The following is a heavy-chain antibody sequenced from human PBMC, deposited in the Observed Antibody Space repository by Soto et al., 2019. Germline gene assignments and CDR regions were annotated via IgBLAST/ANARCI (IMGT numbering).Heavy chain of an antibody. CDR1: GDSISSYY. Sequence: SETLSLTCTVSGDSISSYYWSWIRQPPGKGLEWIGYIYYSGNTNYNPSLKSRVTISVDTSKNQFSLKLTSVTAADTAVYYCARDRGQWSDYWGQGTLVPVSS. D-gene: IGHD6-19*01. J-gene: IGHJ4*02. CDR2: IYYSGNT. CDR3: ARDRGQWSDY. V-gene: IGHV4-59*01.